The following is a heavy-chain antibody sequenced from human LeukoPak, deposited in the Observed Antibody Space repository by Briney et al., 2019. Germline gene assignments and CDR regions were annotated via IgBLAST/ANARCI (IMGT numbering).Heavy chain of an antibody. D-gene: IGHD3-10*01. Sequence: PSETLSLTCTVSGGSISSGSYYWRWIRQPAGKGLEWIGRISTRGSTSYNPSLKGRVTTSVDTSKNQFSLTLSYVTAADTAVYYCARAPYYYGSGSYYRTNWFDPWGQGTLVTVSS. V-gene: IGHV4-61*02. CDR3: ARAPYYYGSGSYYRTNWFDP. CDR2: ISTRGST. J-gene: IGHJ5*02. CDR1: GGSISSGSYY.